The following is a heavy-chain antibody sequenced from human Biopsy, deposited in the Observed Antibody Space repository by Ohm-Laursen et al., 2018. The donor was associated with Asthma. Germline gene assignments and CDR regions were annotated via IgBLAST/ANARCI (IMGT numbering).Heavy chain of an antibody. V-gene: IGHV3-11*01. CDR1: GFSFRDYY. J-gene: IGHJ6*02. CDR2: ISSGGRTI. D-gene: IGHD1-14*01. Sequence: GSLRLSCTASGFSFRDYYMSWIRQAPGKGLEWISYISSGGRTIYYADSVKGRFTISRDNAQNLLYLQMSSLRTEDTAVYYCARDNHDYYYYGMDLWGQGTSVTVPS. CDR3: ARDNHDYYYYGMDL.